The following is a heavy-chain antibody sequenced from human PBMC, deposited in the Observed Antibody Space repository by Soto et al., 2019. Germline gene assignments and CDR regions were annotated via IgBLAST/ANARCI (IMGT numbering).Heavy chain of an antibody. Sequence: QVQLQESGPGLVKPSETLSLTCTVSGGSVSSGSYYWSWIRQPPGKGMEWIGNIYYSGSTNNNHSLMSRVTRSVDASKNHFSLKLSSVTAADTAVYYCARGYFGGDCHPWFGPWGQGTLVTVSS. CDR2: IYYSGST. J-gene: IGHJ5*02. CDR3: ARGYFGGDCHPWFGP. V-gene: IGHV4-61*01. D-gene: IGHD2-21*02. CDR1: GGSVSSGSYY.